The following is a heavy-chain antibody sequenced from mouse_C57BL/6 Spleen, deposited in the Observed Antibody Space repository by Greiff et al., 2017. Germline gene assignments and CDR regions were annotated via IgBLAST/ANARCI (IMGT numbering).Heavy chain of an antibody. J-gene: IGHJ2*01. D-gene: IGHD2-1*01. CDR3: AIINYGSNVGFDY. V-gene: IGHV14-2*01. CDR1: GFNIKDYY. CDR2: IDSEDGET. Sequence: VQLQQSGAELVKPGASLKLSCTASGFNIKDYYMHWVKQRTEQGLEWIGRIDSEDGETKYAPKFQGKVTITADTATNTAYLQISNLTSEETAVYYCAIINYGSNVGFDYWGQGTTLTVSS.